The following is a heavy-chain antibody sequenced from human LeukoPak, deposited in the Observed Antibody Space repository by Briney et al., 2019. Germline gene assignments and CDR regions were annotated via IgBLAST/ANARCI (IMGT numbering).Heavy chain of an antibody. D-gene: IGHD6-13*01. CDR3: AKLAAARGYYFDY. J-gene: IGHJ4*02. Sequence: GGSLRLSCAASGFTVSSNYMSWVRQAPGKGLEWVSVIYSGGSTYYADSVKGRFTISRDNSKNTLYLQMNSLRAEDTAVYYCAKLAAARGYYFDYWGQGTLVTVSS. V-gene: IGHV3-53*01. CDR1: GFTVSSNY. CDR2: IYSGGST.